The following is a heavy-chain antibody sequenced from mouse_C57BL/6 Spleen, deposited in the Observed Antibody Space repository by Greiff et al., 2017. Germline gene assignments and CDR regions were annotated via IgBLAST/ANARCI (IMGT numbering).Heavy chain of an antibody. CDR2: IDPSDSYT. CDR1: GYTFTSYW. CDR3: AIYSKSYYFDY. D-gene: IGHD2-5*01. V-gene: IGHV1-50*01. J-gene: IGHJ2*01. Sequence: QVQLQQSGAELVKPGASVKLSCKASGYTFTSYWMQWVRQRPGQGLEWIGEIDPSDSYTNYNQKFKGKATLTVDKSSSTAYMQLSSLTSEDSAVYYCAIYSKSYYFDYWGQGTTRTVSS.